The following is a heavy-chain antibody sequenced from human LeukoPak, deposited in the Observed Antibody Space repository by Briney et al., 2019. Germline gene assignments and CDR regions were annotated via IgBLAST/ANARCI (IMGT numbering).Heavy chain of an antibody. Sequence: RASVKVSCKASGYTFTGYYMHWVRQAPGQGLEWMGRISPNSGGTDYAQKFQGRVAMTRDTSITTAYMELSRLTSDDTTVYYCAREITIRNWFDPWGQGTLVTVSS. D-gene: IGHD3-3*01. V-gene: IGHV1-2*06. J-gene: IGHJ5*02. CDR2: ISPNSGGT. CDR3: AREITIRNWFDP. CDR1: GYTFTGYY.